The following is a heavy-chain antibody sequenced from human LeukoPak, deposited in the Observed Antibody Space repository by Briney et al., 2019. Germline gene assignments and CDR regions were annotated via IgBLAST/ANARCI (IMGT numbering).Heavy chain of an antibody. D-gene: IGHD5-12*01. CDR3: ARGDAATITPDYYYYGMDV. CDR2: IYSGGST. Sequence: PGGSLRLSCAASGFTVSSNYMSWVSQAPGKGLEWVSVIYSGGSTYYADSVKGRFTISRDNSKNTLYLQMNSLRAEDTAVYYCARGDAATITPDYYYYGMDVWGQGTTVTVSS. J-gene: IGHJ6*02. CDR1: GFTVSSNY. V-gene: IGHV3-53*01.